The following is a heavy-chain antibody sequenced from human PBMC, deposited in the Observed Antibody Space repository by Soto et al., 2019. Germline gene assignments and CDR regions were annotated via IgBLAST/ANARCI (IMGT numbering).Heavy chain of an antibody. J-gene: IGHJ3*02. CDR3: ARGVYGSGNYYTGTSAFDI. D-gene: IGHD3-10*01. Sequence: QVQLEQSGAEVKKPGSSVKVSCKASGGTLSDHGVAWLRQAPGQGLEWMGGTIPVFNTAKYVQKFQGRVTVTADKFTNIAYMELSSLRSEDTAFYFCARGVYGSGNYYTGTSAFDIWCQGTMVIVSS. CDR2: TIPVFNTA. CDR1: GGTLSDHG. V-gene: IGHV1-69*06.